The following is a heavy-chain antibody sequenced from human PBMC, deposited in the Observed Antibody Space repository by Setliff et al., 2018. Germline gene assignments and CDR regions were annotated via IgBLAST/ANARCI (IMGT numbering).Heavy chain of an antibody. CDR1: GFTFGSFG. V-gene: IGHV3-30*02. D-gene: IGHD3-9*01. CDR3: AKDRLDKSYYYYMDV. Sequence: GSLRLSCEASGFTFGSFGMHWVRQAPGKGLEWVADIRYDGSNIYYADSVKGRFTISRDNSVNTLYLQMHSLRPEDTAVYFCAKDRLDKSYYYYMDVWGKGTTVTVS. CDR2: IRYDGSNI. J-gene: IGHJ6*03.